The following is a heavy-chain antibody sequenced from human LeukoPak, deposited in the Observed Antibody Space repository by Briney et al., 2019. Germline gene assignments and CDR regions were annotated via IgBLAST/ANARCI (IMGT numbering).Heavy chain of an antibody. Sequence: GGSLRLSCAASGFTFSSYAMTWVRQAPGKGLEWVSGISGSGGRTHYADSVKGRFTISRDNTKNTLYLQMNRLRAEDTAVYYCSKNKAVVTASSSSHWGQGTLVTVSS. V-gene: IGHV3-23*01. CDR3: SKNKAVVTASSSSH. CDR2: ISGSGGRT. J-gene: IGHJ4*02. D-gene: IGHD2-21*02. CDR1: GFTFSSYA.